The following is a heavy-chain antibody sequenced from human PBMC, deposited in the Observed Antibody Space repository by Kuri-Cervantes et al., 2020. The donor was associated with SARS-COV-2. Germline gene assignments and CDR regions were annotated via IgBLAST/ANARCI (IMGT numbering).Heavy chain of an antibody. CDR2: IIPIFETV. CDR3: ARSSGRHLYSPSGNWFDP. J-gene: IGHJ5*02. Sequence: SVKVSCKASGGTFSSYAISWVRQAPGQGLEWMGGIIPIFETVNYAQKFQGRVTITADKSTSTGYMEVSSLTSEDTAVYYCARSSGRHLYSPSGNWFDPWGQGTLVTVSS. CDR1: GGTFSSYA. V-gene: IGHV1-69*06. D-gene: IGHD3-10*01.